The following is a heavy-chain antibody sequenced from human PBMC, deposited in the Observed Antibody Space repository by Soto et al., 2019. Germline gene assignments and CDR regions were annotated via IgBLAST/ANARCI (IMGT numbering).Heavy chain of an antibody. Sequence: GGSLRLSCAASGFTFSSYGMHWVRQAPGKGLEWVAVISYDGSNKYYADSVKGRFTISRDNSKNTLYLQMNSLRAEDTAVYYCAKDSPGYCSGGSCYYYYGMDVWGQGTTVTVSS. CDR3: AKDSPGYCSGGSCYYYYGMDV. J-gene: IGHJ6*02. CDR2: ISYDGSNK. D-gene: IGHD2-15*01. CDR1: GFTFSSYG. V-gene: IGHV3-30*18.